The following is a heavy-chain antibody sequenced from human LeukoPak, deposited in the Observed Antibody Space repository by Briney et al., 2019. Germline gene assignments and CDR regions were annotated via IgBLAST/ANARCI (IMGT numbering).Heavy chain of an antibody. Sequence: GESLKISCKGSGYSSTSYWIGWVRQMPGKGLEWMGIIYPGDSDTRYSPSFQGQVTISADQSISTAYLQWSSLKASDTAMYYCARLGLNHVDTAMALQYYFDYWGRGTLVTVSS. CDR2: IYPGDSDT. CDR1: GYSSTSYW. V-gene: IGHV5-51*01. D-gene: IGHD5-18*01. CDR3: ARLGLNHVDTAMALQYYFDY. J-gene: IGHJ4*02.